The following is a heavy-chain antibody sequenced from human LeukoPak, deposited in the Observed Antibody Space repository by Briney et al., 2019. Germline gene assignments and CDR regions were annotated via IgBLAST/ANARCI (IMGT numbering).Heavy chain of an antibody. V-gene: IGHV1-69*10. Sequence: SVKVSCKASGYTFTGYYMHWVRQAPGQGLEWMGGITPILGTANYAQKFQGRVTINADQSTSTAYMELSSLRSEDTAVYYCARSLIDYGGSYDAFDIWGQGTMVTISS. CDR2: ITPILGTA. J-gene: IGHJ3*02. CDR3: ARSLIDYGGSYDAFDI. CDR1: GYTFTGYY. D-gene: IGHD4-23*01.